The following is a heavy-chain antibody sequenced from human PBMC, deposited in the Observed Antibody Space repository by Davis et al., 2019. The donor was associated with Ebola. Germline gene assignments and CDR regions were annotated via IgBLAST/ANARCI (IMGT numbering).Heavy chain of an antibody. CDR2: IIAYNGNT. CDR3: ARDSSITISPRGIRYGMDV. Sequence: ASVQVSCNASAYTSTSYGISWVRHAPPQGLEWMGSIIAYNGNTNYSQKLQGRVITTTDTSTSTAYMELRSLRADDTAVYYCARDSSITISPRGIRYGMDVWGQGTTVTVSS. J-gene: IGHJ6*02. D-gene: IGHD3-3*01. V-gene: IGHV1-18*04. CDR1: AYTSTSYG.